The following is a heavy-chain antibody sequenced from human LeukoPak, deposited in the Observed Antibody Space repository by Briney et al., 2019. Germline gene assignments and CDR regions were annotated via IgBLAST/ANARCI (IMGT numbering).Heavy chain of an antibody. D-gene: IGHD2-15*01. Sequence: GGSLRLSCAASGFTFSNYVTSWVRQAPGKGLEWVSSISINGDSTYYADSVKGRFTISRDNSKNTLSLQMNSLRAEDTAVYYCAQQVGYCSSGSCYFTYWGQGTLVTVSS. V-gene: IGHV3-23*01. CDR1: GFTFSNYV. CDR3: AQQVGYCSSGSCYFTY. CDR2: ISINGDST. J-gene: IGHJ1*01.